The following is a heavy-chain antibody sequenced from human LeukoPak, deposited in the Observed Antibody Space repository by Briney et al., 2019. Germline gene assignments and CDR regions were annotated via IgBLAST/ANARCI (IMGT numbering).Heavy chain of an antibody. CDR2: IYYTGST. D-gene: IGHD6-19*01. CDR1: GGAISTYY. V-gene: IGHV4-59*01. CDR3: ARAQGYSSGWDFQH. Sequence: SETLSLTCTVSGGAISTYYWSWIRQTPGMGLEWIGYIYYTGSTNYNPSLKSRVTIPVDASKNEFSLKMSSMTAADTAVYYCARAQGYSSGWDFQHWGQGTLVTVSS. J-gene: IGHJ1*01.